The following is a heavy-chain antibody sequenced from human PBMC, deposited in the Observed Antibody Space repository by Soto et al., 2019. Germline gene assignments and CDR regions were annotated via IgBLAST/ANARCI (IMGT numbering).Heavy chain of an antibody. CDR1: GFTFDDYA. J-gene: IGHJ4*02. CDR3: AKDIGYYGSGSYYNYFDY. D-gene: IGHD3-10*01. CDR2: ISWNSGSI. V-gene: IGHV3-9*01. Sequence: EVQLVESGGGLVQPGRSLRLSCAASGFTFDDYAMHWVRQAPGKGLEWVSGISWNSGSIGYADSVKGRFTISRDNAKNSLYLQMNSLRAEDTAVYYCAKDIGYYGSGSYYNYFDYWGQGTLVTVSS.